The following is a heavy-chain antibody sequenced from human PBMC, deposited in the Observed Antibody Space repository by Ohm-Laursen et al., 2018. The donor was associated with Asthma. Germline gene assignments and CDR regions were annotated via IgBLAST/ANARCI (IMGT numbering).Heavy chain of an antibody. V-gene: IGHV3-23*01. CDR1: GFTFSSYA. Sequence: SLRLSCTASGFTFSSYAMSWVRQAPGKGLEWVSAVSGSGGSTYYADSVKGRFTISRDNSKNTLYLQMNSLRAEDTAVYYCAKFGSSGWYGYYYYGMDVWGQGTTVTVSS. J-gene: IGHJ6*02. CDR3: AKFGSSGWYGYYYYGMDV. CDR2: VSGSGGST. D-gene: IGHD6-19*01.